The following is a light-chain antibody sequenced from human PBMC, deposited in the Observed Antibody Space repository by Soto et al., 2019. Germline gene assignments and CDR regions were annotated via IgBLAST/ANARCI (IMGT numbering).Light chain of an antibody. CDR3: QHYNXWPPWT. J-gene: IGKJ1*01. CDR1: QSVTSN. V-gene: IGKV3-15*01. CDR2: GAS. Sequence: EIVMTQSPATLSVSPGERATLSCRASQSVTSNLAWYQQKPGQAPRLLIYGASTRATGVPARFSGSGSGTEFTLTISSLQSEDFAVYYCQHYNXWPPWTFGQGTKV.